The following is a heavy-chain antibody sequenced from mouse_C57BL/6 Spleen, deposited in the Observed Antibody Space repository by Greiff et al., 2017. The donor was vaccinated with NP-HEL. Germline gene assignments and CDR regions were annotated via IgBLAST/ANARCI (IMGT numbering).Heavy chain of an antibody. J-gene: IGHJ1*03. D-gene: IGHD3-1*01. CDR1: GYTFTDYN. V-gene: IGHV1-22*01. CDR2: INPNNGGT. Sequence: VQLQQSGPELVKPGASVKMSCKASGYTFTDYNMHWVKQSHGKSLEWIGYINPNNGGTSYNQKFKGKATLTVNKSTSTAYMELRSLTSEESAVYYCARGAGPWYFDVWGTGTTVTVSS. CDR3: ARGAGPWYFDV.